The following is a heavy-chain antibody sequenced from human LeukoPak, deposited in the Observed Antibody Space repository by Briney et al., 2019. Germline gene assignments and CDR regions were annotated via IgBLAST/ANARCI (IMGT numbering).Heavy chain of an antibody. D-gene: IGHD4-11*01. CDR3: AKDYSNYPNYGMDV. J-gene: IGHJ6*02. CDR2: ISGSGGST. CDR1: GFTFSSYA. Sequence: GGSLRLSCAASGFTFSSYAMSWVRQAPVKGLEWVSAISGSGGSTYYADSVKGRFTISRDNSKNTLYLQMNSLRAEDTAVYYCAKDYSNYPNYGMDVWGQGTTVTVSS. V-gene: IGHV3-23*01.